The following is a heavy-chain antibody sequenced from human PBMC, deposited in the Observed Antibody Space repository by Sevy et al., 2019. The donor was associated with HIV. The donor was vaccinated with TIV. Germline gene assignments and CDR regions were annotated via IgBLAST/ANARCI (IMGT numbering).Heavy chain of an antibody. V-gene: IGHV4-4*07. CDR1: GGSISTYY. J-gene: IGHJ3*02. CDR3: ARTVAPAIRGAFDI. CDR2: IYTSGYT. Sequence: SETLSLTCTVSGGSISTYYWSWVRQPAGKGLEWIGRIYTSGYTNYNPSLNGRVTMSIDTSKNQFSLKLRSVNAADTALYYCARTVAPAIRGAFDIWGQGTMVTVSS. D-gene: IGHD2-21*02.